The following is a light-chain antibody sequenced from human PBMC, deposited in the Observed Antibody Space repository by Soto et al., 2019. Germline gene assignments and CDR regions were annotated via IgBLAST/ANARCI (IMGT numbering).Light chain of an antibody. J-gene: IGKJ4*01. CDR1: QDIRKY. Sequence: DIQMTQSPSSLSASVGDRVTITCQASQDIRKYLNWYQQKPWNAPNLLIYDTSNLETGVPSRFSGSVSGRDFTFTLSSMQPEDIATYYCQQYDNLVTFGGGTKVEIK. CDR2: DTS. CDR3: QQYDNLVT. V-gene: IGKV1-33*01.